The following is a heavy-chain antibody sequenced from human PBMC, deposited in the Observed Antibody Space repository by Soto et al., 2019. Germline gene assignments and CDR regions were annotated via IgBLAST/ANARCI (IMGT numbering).Heavy chain of an antibody. J-gene: IGHJ3*02. CDR2: IDPSDSYT. CDR3: AREGYLRAAGAFDI. V-gene: IGHV5-10-1*01. CDR1: GYSFTSYW. Sequence: PGESLKISCKGSGYSFTSYWISWVRQMPGKGLEWMGRIDPSDSYTNYSPSFQGHITISADKSISTAYLQWSSLRAEDTAVYYCAREGYLRAAGAFDIWGQGTMVTVS. D-gene: IGHD6-13*01.